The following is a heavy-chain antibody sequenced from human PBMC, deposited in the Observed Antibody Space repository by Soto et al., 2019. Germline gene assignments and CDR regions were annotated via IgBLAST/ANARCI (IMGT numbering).Heavy chain of an antibody. CDR3: ARRTTAWSAADY. Sequence: QVQLVQSGAEVKKPGASVKVSCKASGYTFTTYDIYWVRQATGQGLEWMGWMNPNSGNTGYAQKFQGRVTMPRNTSISTAYMELSSLRSDDTAVYYCARRTTAWSAADYWGHGTLVTVSS. J-gene: IGHJ4*01. CDR1: GYTFTTYD. CDR2: MNPNSGNT. D-gene: IGHD2-21*02. V-gene: IGHV1-8*01.